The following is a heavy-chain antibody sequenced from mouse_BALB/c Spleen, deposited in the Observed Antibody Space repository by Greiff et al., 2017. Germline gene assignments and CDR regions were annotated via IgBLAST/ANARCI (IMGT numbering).Heavy chain of an antibody. CDR1: GYSFTGYF. Sequence: EVQLQQSGPELVKPGASVKISCKASGYSFTGYFMNWVKQSHGQSLEWIGRINPYNGDTFYNQKFKGKATVTVDKSSSTAHMKLLSLTSEDSAVCECGRTYEKYFDYGGQGTTLTVSA. J-gene: IGHJ2*01. CDR3: GRTYEKYFDY. D-gene: IGHD2-12*01. V-gene: IGHV1-37*01. CDR2: INPYNGDT.